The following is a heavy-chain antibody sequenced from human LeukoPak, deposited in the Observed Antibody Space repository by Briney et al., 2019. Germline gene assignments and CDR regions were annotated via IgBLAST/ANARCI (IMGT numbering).Heavy chain of an antibody. Sequence: SETLSLTCTVSGGSISSGDYYWSWIRQPLGKGLEWIGYIYYSGSTYYNPSLKSRVTISVDTSKNQFSLKLSSVTAADTAVYYCAGSSLHYYYGMDVWGQGTTVTVSS. CDR2: IYYSGST. V-gene: IGHV4-30-4*01. CDR1: GGSISSGDYY. J-gene: IGHJ6*02. D-gene: IGHD6-13*01. CDR3: AGSSLHYYYGMDV.